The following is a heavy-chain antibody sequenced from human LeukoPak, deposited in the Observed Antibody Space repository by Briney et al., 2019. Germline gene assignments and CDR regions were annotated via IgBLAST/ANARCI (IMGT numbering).Heavy chain of an antibody. V-gene: IGHV4-34*01. CDR3: ARGPPAGFWTGYYRN. Sequence: SETLSLTCAVYGGSSSAYYWSWIRQPPPGKGLEWIGKITHSGSTNYNPSLKSRVTISVDTSKNQFSLKLTSVTAADTAVYYCARGPPAGFWTGYYRNWGQGTLVTVSS. J-gene: IGHJ4*02. D-gene: IGHD3/OR15-3a*01. CDR1: GGSSSAYY. CDR2: ITHSGST.